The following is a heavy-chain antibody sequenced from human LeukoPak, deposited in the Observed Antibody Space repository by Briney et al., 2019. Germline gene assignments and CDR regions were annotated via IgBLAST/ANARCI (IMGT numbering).Heavy chain of an antibody. CDR2: ISSSGSTI. CDR1: ESTFDHA. J-gene: IGHJ6*03. D-gene: IGHD4-11*01. CDR3: ARGLGSNYENPGGYYYMDV. Sequence: GGSLRLSCTASESTFDHAMHWIRQAPGKGLEWVSYISSSGSTIYYADSVKGRFTISRDNAKNSLYLQMNSLRAEDTAVYYCARGLGSNYENPGGYYYMDVWGKGTTVTVSS. V-gene: IGHV3-11*04.